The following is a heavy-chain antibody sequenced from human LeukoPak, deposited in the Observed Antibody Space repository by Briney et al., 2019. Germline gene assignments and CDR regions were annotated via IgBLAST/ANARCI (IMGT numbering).Heavy chain of an antibody. CDR1: GFTYSVYA. Sequence: GGSLRLSCAVSGFTYSVYAMSWVRQAPGKGLEWVSTISGSGDTTYSADSVKARFTISRDNSKNTLYLQMNSLRAEDTAVYYCAKPPRPAAAAGTSIFDYWGQGTLVTVSS. D-gene: IGHD6-13*01. CDR2: ISGSGDTT. V-gene: IGHV3-23*01. CDR3: AKPPRPAAAAGTSIFDY. J-gene: IGHJ4*02.